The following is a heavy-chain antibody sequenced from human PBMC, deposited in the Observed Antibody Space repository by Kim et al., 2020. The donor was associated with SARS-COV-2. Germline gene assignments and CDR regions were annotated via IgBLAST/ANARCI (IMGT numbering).Heavy chain of an antibody. CDR2: ISSYNGNT. V-gene: IGHV1-18*01. D-gene: IGHD6-19*01. CDR3: AGYSGSGWFTLGY. CDR1: GYTFTNFG. Sequence: ASVKVSCKASGYTFTNFGIGWVRQAPGQGLEWMGWISSYNGNTNYAQKFQGRVTMTTDRSTTTAYMELISLRPDDTAVYYCAGYSGSGWFTLGYWGQGTLVTVSS. J-gene: IGHJ4*02.